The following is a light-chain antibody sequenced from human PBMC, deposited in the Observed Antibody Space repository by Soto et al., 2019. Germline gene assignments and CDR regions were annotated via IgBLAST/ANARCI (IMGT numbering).Light chain of an antibody. V-gene: IGKV1-5*01. CDR3: QQFAKSST. Sequence: IQMTQSPSTRSASVGDRVTITCRASHNIERWMAWYQQKRGRAPSLLIFDATTLHSGVPSRFSGGGSGPEFTLTINGLQPDDFATYYCQQFAKSSTFGQGTTVEIK. J-gene: IGKJ1*01. CDR2: DAT. CDR1: HNIERW.